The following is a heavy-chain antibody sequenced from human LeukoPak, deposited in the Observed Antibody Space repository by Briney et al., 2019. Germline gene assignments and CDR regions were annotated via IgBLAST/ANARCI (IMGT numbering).Heavy chain of an antibody. D-gene: IGHD2-2*01. V-gene: IGHV1-18*01. J-gene: IGHJ4*02. CDR2: ISAYNGNT. Sequence: ASVKVSCKASGYTFTSYGISWVRQAPGQGLEWMGWISAYNGNTNYAQKLQGRVTMTTDTSTSTAYMELRSLRSDDTAVYYCARDWRKGVVPAAASEYFDYWGQGTLVTVSS. CDR3: ARDWRKGVVPAAASEYFDY. CDR1: GYTFTSYG.